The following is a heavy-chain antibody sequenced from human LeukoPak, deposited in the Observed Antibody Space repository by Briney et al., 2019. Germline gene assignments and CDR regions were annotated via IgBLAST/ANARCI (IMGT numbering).Heavy chain of an antibody. D-gene: IGHD5-12*01. J-gene: IGHJ4*02. CDR1: GDTFTDYY. V-gene: IGHV1-8*03. CDR2: VDPNSGNT. CDR3: ARGRSTGYPYYFEY. Sequence: ASVKVSCKSSGDTFTDYYIHWVRQAPGQGLEWMGNVDPNSGNTGYAQKFQGRVTITRNTSIGTAYMELSGLRSEDTAAYYCARGRSTGYPYYFEYWGQGTLVTVSS.